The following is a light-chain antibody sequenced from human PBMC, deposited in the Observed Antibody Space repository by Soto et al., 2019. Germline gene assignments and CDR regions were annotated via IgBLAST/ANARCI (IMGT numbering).Light chain of an antibody. CDR2: PAS. J-gene: IGKJ5*01. CDR1: QGISRW. CDR3: QQSYSTPPIT. V-gene: IGKV1-12*01. Sequence: DIQMTQSPSSVSASVGDRVTITCRASQGISRWLAWYQQKSGKAPKLLIYPASSLQSGVPSRFSGSGSGTDFTLTISSLQPEDFATYYCQQSYSTPPITFGQGTRLEI.